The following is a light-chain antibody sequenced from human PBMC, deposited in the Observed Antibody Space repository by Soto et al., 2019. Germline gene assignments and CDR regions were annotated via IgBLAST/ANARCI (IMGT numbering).Light chain of an antibody. V-gene: IGLV2-11*01. Sequence: QSALTQPRSVSGSPGQSVTISCTGTSSDVGGYNYVSWYQQHPGKAPKLMIYDVSKRPSGVPDRFSGSKSGNTASLTISGLQAEDEADYYCCSYAGSYRYVFGTRTKGTVL. CDR1: SSDVGGYNY. J-gene: IGLJ1*01. CDR2: DVS. CDR3: CSYAGSYRYV.